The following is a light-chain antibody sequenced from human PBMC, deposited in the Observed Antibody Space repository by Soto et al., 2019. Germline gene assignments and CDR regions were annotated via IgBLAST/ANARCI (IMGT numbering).Light chain of an antibody. CDR2: DAS. CDR1: QTITNR. CDR3: QHYGGLWT. Sequence: DIQMTQSPSTVSASVGDRVTITCRASQTITNRLAWYQQKPGKAPKVLIYDASTLDSGVPSRFSGSGSGTQIILTISSLQPDDFATYYCQHYGGLWTFGPGTKVEVK. J-gene: IGKJ1*01. V-gene: IGKV1-5*01.